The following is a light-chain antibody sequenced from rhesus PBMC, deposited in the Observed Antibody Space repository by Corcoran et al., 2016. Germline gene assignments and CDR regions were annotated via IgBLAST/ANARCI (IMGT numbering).Light chain of an antibody. V-gene: IGKV1-33*02. CDR2: AAS. Sequence: DIQMSQSPSSLSASVGDKVTITCRASQGISNALAWYQQKPWKAPKLLIYAASSLESGVPSRFSGSRSGTECTPTISSLQPEDFATYYCQQGYSTPFTFGPGTKLDIK. CDR1: QGISNA. CDR3: QQGYSTPFT. J-gene: IGKJ3*01.